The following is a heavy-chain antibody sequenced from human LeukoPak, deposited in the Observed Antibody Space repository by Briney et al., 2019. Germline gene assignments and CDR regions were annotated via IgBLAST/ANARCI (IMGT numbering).Heavy chain of an antibody. D-gene: IGHD3-22*01. Sequence: GGSLRLSCAASGFTFSSYEKNWVRQAPGKGLEWVSYISSSGITIYYADSVKGRFTISRDNAKNSLYLQMNSLRAKDTAVYYCARENYYDSSGLDYWGQGTLVTVSS. CDR2: ISSSGITI. J-gene: IGHJ4*02. CDR3: ARENYYDSSGLDY. V-gene: IGHV3-48*03. CDR1: GFTFSSYE.